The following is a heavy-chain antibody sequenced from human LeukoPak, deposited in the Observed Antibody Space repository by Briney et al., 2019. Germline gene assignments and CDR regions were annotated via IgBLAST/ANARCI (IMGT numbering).Heavy chain of an antibody. Sequence: GGSLRLSCAASGFTFSDDYMSWIRQAPGKGLEWVSYISSSGSTIYYADSVKGRFTISRDNAKNSLYLQMNSLRAEDTAVYYCARDVEVGATSGADYWGQGTLVTVSS. CDR1: GFTFSDDY. J-gene: IGHJ4*02. CDR2: ISSSGSTI. D-gene: IGHD1-26*01. V-gene: IGHV3-11*04. CDR3: ARDVEVGATSGADY.